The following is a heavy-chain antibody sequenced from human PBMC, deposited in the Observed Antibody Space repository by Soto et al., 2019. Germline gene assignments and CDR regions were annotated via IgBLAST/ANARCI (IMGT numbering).Heavy chain of an antibody. D-gene: IGHD3-22*01. CDR1: GGSISDYY. CDR2: NYNDERT. J-gene: IGHJ5*01. V-gene: IGHV4-59*01. Sequence: SETLSLTCAVSGGSISDYYWSWFRQPPGKGLEWIGYNYNDERTKYNPSLKSRATILADTSKNQLSLKLNSVTAADTAVYYCARDFLRHYDHYIFDSWGPGALVSVSS. CDR3: ARDFLRHYDHYIFDS.